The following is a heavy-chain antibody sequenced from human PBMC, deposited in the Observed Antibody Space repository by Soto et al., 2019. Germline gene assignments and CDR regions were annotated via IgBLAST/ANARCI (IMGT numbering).Heavy chain of an antibody. V-gene: IGHV3-23*01. D-gene: IGHD3-10*01. CDR1: GFTFSSYA. Sequence: GGSLRLSCAASGFTFSSYAMSWVRQAPGKGLEWVSGISDSGGSRYYADSVKGRFTISRDNSKNTLYLQMNSLRAEDTAVYYCAKEMLRGVNFDYWGQGTLVTVSS. J-gene: IGHJ4*02. CDR2: ISDSGGSR. CDR3: AKEMLRGVNFDY.